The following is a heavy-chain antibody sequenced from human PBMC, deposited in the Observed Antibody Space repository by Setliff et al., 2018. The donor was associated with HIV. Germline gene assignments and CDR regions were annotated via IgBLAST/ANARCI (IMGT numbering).Heavy chain of an antibody. CDR1: GDSINTHY. V-gene: IGHV4-4*07. Sequence: NPSETLSLTCTVSGDSINTHYWSWLRQPAGKRLEWIGRTSSSGPTNPAFKSRVTMSEDTSRNQVSLKLISVTAADSAIYYCARDGEYFDQWGQGVMVTVSS. J-gene: IGHJ4*02. CDR2: TSSSGPT. CDR3: ARDGEYFDQ.